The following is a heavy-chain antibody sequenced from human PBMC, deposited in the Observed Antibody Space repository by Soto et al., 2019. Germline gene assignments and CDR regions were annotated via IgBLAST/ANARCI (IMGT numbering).Heavy chain of an antibody. D-gene: IGHD3-3*01. Sequence: QVQLVESGGGLVKPGGSLRLSCAASGLTFSDYYMRWIRQAPGKGLEWVSYISSSGSTIYYADSVKGRFTISRDNAKNSLYLQMNSLRAEDTAVYYCARVAARYDFGVAHVCDYWGQGTLVTVSS. CDR1: GLTFSDYY. V-gene: IGHV3-11*01. CDR2: ISSSGSTI. CDR3: ARVAARYDFGVAHVCDY. J-gene: IGHJ4*02.